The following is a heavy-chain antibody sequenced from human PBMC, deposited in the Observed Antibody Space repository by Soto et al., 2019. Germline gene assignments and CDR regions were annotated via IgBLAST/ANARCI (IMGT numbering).Heavy chain of an antibody. CDR2: ISSSSSYI. CDR1: GFTFSSYS. Sequence: PGGSLRLSCAASGFTFSSYSMNWIRQAPGKGLEWVSSISSSSSYIYYADSVKGRFTISRDNAKNSLYLQMNSLRAEDTAVYYCARSEGWFQSFDTDFLSYSYFDLWGRGTLVTVSP. D-gene: IGHD3-10*01. V-gene: IGHV3-21*01. J-gene: IGHJ2*01. CDR3: ARSEGWFQSFDTDFLSYSYFDL.